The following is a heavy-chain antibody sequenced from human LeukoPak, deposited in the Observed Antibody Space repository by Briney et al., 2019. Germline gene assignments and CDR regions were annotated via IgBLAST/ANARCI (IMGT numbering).Heavy chain of an antibody. CDR3: ARVGGYCSSTSCYWHAFDI. CDR2: IYYSGST. V-gene: IGHV4-59*01. D-gene: IGHD2-2*01. J-gene: IGHJ3*02. CDR1: GGSISSYY. Sequence: SETLSLTCTVSGGSISSYYWSWIRQPPGKGLERIGYIYYSGSTNYNPSLKSRVTISVDTSKNQFSLKLSSVTAADTAVYYCARVGGYCSSTSCYWHAFDIWGQGTMVTVSS.